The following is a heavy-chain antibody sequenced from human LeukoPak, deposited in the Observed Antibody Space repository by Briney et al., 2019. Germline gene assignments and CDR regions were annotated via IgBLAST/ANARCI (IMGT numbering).Heavy chain of an antibody. J-gene: IGHJ6*02. D-gene: IGHD7-27*01. Sequence: ASVKVSCKASGYTFTSYYMHWVRQAPGQGLEWMGIINPSGGSTSYAQKFQGRVTMTRDTSTSTVYMELSSLRSEDTAVYYCARDRWDSLGCYGMDVWGQGTTVTVSS. V-gene: IGHV1-46*01. CDR2: INPSGGST. CDR3: ARDRWDSLGCYGMDV. CDR1: GYTFTSYY.